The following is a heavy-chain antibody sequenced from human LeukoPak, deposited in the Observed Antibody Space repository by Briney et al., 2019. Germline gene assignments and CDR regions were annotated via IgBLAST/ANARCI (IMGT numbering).Heavy chain of an antibody. V-gene: IGHV4-31*03. D-gene: IGHD6-6*01. Sequence: PSETLSLTCTVSGGSISSGGYYWSWIRQHPGKGLEWIGYIYYSGSTYYNPSLKSRVTISVDTSKNQFSLKLSSVTAADTAVYYCASSSIASLGVFVYWGQGTLVTVSS. CDR1: GGSISSGGYY. CDR2: IYYSGST. CDR3: ASSSIASLGVFVY. J-gene: IGHJ4*02.